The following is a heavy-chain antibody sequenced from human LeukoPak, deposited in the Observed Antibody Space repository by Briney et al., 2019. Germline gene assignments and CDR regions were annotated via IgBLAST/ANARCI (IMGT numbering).Heavy chain of an antibody. CDR1: GYTFTGSY. CDR2: INPNSGAT. V-gene: IGHV1-2*02. D-gene: IGHD4-17*01. CDR3: ARGLTTVTFDC. J-gene: IGHJ4*02. Sequence: ASVKVSCKASGYTFTGSYLHWVRQAPGQGLERMGWINPNSGATNYARQFQGRVTMTRDTSISTAYMELSRLRSDDTAVYHCARGLTTVTFDCWGQGTLVTVTS.